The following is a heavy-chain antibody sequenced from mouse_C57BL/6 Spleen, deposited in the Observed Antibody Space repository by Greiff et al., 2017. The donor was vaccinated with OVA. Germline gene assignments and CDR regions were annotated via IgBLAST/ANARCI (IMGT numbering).Heavy chain of an antibody. V-gene: IGHV5-12*01. CDR2: ISNGGGST. J-gene: IGHJ4*01. D-gene: IGHD1-1*01. Sequence: EVNLVESGGGLVQPGGSLKLSCAASGFTFSDYYMYWVRQTPEKRLEWVAYISNGGGSTYYPDTVKGRFTISRDNAKNTLYLQMSRLKSEDTAMYYCARQDYGSSWAMDYWGQGTSVTVSS. CDR1: GFTFSDYY. CDR3: ARQDYGSSWAMDY.